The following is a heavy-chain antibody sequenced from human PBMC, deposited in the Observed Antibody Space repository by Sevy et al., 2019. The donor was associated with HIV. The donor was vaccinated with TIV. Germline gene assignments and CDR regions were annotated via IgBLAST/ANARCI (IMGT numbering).Heavy chain of an antibody. CDR3: AREGCSKPHDY. V-gene: IGHV3-23*01. D-gene: IGHD2-2*01. CDR1: GFTFSSYA. J-gene: IGHJ4*02. Sequence: GESLKISCAASGFTFSSYAMSWVRQAPGMGLEWVSTFSFGCGKINYADSVKGRFTISRDNSKNTLYLQMNSLRAEDTAVYYCAREGCSKPHDYWGQGTLVTVSS. CDR2: FSFGCGKI.